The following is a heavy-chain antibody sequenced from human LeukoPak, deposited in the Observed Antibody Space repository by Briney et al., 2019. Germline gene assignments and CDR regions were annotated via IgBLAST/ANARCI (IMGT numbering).Heavy chain of an antibody. J-gene: IGHJ4*02. CDR1: GGPFSSNA. CDR3: ARGTGTRFGYYFDY. CDR2: IIPIFGTA. V-gene: IGHV1-69*01. D-gene: IGHD1-1*01. Sequence: ASVKLSCTASGGPFSSNAISWVRQAPGQGLEWVGGIIPIFGTANYAQKFQGRVTITADESTSTAYMELSSLRSEDTAVYYCARGTGTRFGYYFDYWGQGTLVTVSS.